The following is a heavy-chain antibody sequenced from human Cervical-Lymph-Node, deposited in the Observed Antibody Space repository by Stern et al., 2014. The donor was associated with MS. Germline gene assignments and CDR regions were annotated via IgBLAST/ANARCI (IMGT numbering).Heavy chain of an antibody. Sequence: LPLVHSELVVKKPGQSLWISCQPIGYSFTICYIPCVRQLSESGLEWMGVIYPYDYDTTYSPSFQGQVTISADKSIATAYLQWSSLRASDTAMYYCARHVQGFDYWGQGTLVTVSS. CDR1: GYSFTICY. CDR3: ARHVQGFDY. CDR2: IYPYDYDT. J-gene: IGHJ4*02. V-gene: IGHV5-51*01.